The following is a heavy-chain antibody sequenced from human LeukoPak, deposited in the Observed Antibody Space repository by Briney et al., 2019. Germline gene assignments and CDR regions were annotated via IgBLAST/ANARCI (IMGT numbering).Heavy chain of an antibody. V-gene: IGHV4-34*01. J-gene: IGHJ4*02. Sequence: SETLSLTCAVYGGSFSGYYWSWIRQPPGKGLEWTGEINHSGSTNYNPSLKSRVTISVDTSKNQFSLKLSSVTAADTAVYYCASNLHYYDSSGYYYDYWGQGTLVTVSS. CDR3: ASNLHYYDSSGYYYDY. D-gene: IGHD3-22*01. CDR1: GGSFSGYY. CDR2: INHSGST.